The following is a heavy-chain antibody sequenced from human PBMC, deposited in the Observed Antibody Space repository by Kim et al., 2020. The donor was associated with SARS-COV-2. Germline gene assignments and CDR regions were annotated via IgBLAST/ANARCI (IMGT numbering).Heavy chain of an antibody. Sequence: GSTYYADSVNGRFTIARDNSKNMLYLQMNSLRADDAAVYYCARKSGGYDYWCQGTLVTVSS. CDR3: ARKSGGYDY. D-gene: IGHD1-26*01. J-gene: IGHJ4*02. CDR2: GST. V-gene: IGHV3-53*01.